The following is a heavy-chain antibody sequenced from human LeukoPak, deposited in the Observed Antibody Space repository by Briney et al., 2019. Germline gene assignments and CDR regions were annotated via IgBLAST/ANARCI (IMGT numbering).Heavy chain of an antibody. CDR2: LSGSGITT. J-gene: IGHJ4*01. V-gene: IGHV3-23*01. Sequence: PAGSLRLSCAASGVTISSNAMSWVCKAPGKGLEWVSPLSGSGITTYYADSVKGRFTISRDNSKNTLYLQMNTLRAEDTAVYYCAKGSYSSGWSYFDYWGHGTLVTVSS. D-gene: IGHD6-19*01. CDR1: GVTISSNA. CDR3: AKGSYSSGWSYFDY.